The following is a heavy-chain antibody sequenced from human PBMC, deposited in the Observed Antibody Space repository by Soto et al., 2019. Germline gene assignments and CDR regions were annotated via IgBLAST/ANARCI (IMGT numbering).Heavy chain of an antibody. CDR1: ADSITTGNYY. D-gene: IGHD3-10*01. CDR3: ARDDRNHFASGSLNY. V-gene: IGHV4-31*03. Sequence: PSETLSLTCTVSADSITTGNYYWTWIRQHPGKGLEWIGYLYSGGSTYYNPSLKSRVTISVGTSENQFSLELRSVTAADTAVYYCARDDRNHFASGSLNYWGQGTLVTVSS. J-gene: IGHJ4*02. CDR2: LYSGGST.